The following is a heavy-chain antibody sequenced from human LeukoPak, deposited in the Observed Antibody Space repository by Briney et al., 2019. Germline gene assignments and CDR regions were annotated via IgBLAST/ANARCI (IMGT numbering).Heavy chain of an antibody. D-gene: IGHD3-22*01. CDR1: GFTFSSYS. CDR3: ARDRYYDSSGYPEYFQH. V-gene: IGHV3-21*01. CDR2: ISSSSSCI. Sequence: PGGSLRLSCAASGFTFSSYSMNWVRQAPGKGLEWVSSISSSSSCIYYADSVKGRFTISRDNAKNSLYLQMNSLRAEDTAVCYCARDRYYDSSGYPEYFQHWGQGTLVTVSP. J-gene: IGHJ1*01.